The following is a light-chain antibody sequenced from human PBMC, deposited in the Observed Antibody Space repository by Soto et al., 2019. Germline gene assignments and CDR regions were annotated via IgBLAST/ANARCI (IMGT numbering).Light chain of an antibody. CDR1: SGHSSYA. J-gene: IGLJ1*01. Sequence: QSVLTQSPSASASLGASVKLTCTLSSGHSSYAIAWHQQQPEKGPRYLMKLNSDGSHSKGDGIPDRFSGSSSGAERYLTISSLQSEDEADYYCQTWGTGIRVFGTGTKVIVL. CDR3: QTWGTGIRV. V-gene: IGLV4-69*01. CDR2: LNSDGSH.